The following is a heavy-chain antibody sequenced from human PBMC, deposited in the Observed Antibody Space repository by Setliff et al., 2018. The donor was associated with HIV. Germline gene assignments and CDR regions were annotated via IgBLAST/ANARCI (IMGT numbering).Heavy chain of an antibody. Sequence: SETLSLTCIVSGGSFSSYFWSWIRQSPGKGLEWIGEINHSGRTKYNPSLKSRVTMSVDTSKNQFSLRLTSVTAADTAVYFCARVETTVTSRLNYWGQGTLVTVSS. D-gene: IGHD4-17*01. V-gene: IGHV4-34*10. CDR3: ARVETTVTSRLNY. J-gene: IGHJ4*02. CDR2: INHSGRT. CDR1: GGSFSSYF.